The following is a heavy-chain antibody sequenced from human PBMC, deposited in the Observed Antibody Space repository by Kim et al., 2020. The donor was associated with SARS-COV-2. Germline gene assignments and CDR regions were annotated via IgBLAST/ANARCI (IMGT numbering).Heavy chain of an antibody. J-gene: IGHJ4*02. CDR3: ARGRTIFGVVIEPFDY. V-gene: IGHV4-59*13. CDR1: GGSISSYY. Sequence: SETLSLTCTVSGGSISSYYWSWIRQPPGKGLEWIGDIYYSGSTNYNPSLKSRVTISVDTSKNQFSLKLSSVTAADTAVYYCARGRTIFGVVIEPFDYWGQGTLVTVSS. CDR2: IYYSGST. D-gene: IGHD3-3*01.